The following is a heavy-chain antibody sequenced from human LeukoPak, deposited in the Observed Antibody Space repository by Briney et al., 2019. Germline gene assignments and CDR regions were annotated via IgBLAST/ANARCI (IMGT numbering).Heavy chain of an antibody. CDR3: ARGGGWYFDY. Sequence: GGSLRLSCAASGFTFSSYSMNWVRRAPGKGLEWVSSISSSSSYIYYADSVKGRFTISRDNAKNSLYLQMNSLRVEDTAVYYCARGGGWYFDYWGQGALITASS. CDR2: ISSSSSYI. V-gene: IGHV3-21*01. J-gene: IGHJ4*02. D-gene: IGHD6-19*01. CDR1: GFTFSSYS.